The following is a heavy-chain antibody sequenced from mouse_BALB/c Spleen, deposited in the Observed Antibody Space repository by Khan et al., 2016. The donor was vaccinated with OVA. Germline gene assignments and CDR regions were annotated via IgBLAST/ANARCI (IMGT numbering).Heavy chain of an antibody. J-gene: IGHJ3*01. CDR3: AREWAAWFPY. Sequence: QVQLQQSGAELARPGASVKLSCKTSGYTFTDYNINWMRQRTGQGLEWIGEIYPGSDNTFYNEKFRGKATLTADKSSSTAYMQLSSLTSDDSACYFCAREWAAWFPYWGQVTLVTVSA. CDR2: IYPGSDNT. CDR1: GYTFTDYN. V-gene: IGHV1-77*01.